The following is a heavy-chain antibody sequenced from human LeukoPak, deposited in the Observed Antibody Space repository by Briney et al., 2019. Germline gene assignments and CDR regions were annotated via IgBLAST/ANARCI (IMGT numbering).Heavy chain of an antibody. CDR3: ARAVGALTGGAFDI. Sequence: SETLSLTCTVSGGSISSYYWSWIRQPPGKGLEWIGYIYYSGSTNYNPSLKSRVTISVDTSKNQFSLKLSSVTAADTAVYCCARAVGALTGGAFDIWGQGTMVTVSS. CDR1: GGSISSYY. V-gene: IGHV4-59*01. CDR2: IYYSGST. D-gene: IGHD1-26*01. J-gene: IGHJ3*02.